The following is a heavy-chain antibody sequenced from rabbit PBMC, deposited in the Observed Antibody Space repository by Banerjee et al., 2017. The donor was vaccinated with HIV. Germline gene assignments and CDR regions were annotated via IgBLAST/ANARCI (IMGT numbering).Heavy chain of an antibody. CDR2: ISIGSGNT. V-gene: IGHV1S40*01. J-gene: IGHJ3*01. D-gene: IGHD7-1*01. CDR1: GFTLSSTYY. Sequence: QSLEESGGDLVKPGASLTLTCTASGFTLSSTYYMCWVRQAPGKGLEWIGCISIGSGNTWYASWVNGRLTISRTSSTMVALQMTSLTAADTATYFCARDFDGVAGYNLWGQGTLVTVS. CDR3: ARDFDGVAGYNL.